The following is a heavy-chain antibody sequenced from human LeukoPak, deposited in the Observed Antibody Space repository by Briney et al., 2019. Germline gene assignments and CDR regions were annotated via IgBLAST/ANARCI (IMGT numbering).Heavy chain of an antibody. CDR1: GFTFSSYS. Sequence: GGSLRLSCAASGFTFSSYSMNWVRQAPGKGLEWVSYISSSSTIYYADSVKGRFTISRDNAKNSLYLQMNSLRDEDTAVYYCARLGIAVAGPYFDYWGQGTLVTVSS. J-gene: IGHJ4*02. D-gene: IGHD6-19*01. CDR3: ARLGIAVAGPYFDY. CDR2: ISSSSTI. V-gene: IGHV3-48*02.